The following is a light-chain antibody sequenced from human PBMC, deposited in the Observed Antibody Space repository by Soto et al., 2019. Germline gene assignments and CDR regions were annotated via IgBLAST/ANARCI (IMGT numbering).Light chain of an antibody. CDR1: QSISTY. CDR3: QQRTGWPPVT. Sequence: EIVLTQSPATLSLSPGERATLSCTASQSISTYLAWYQQKPGQAPRLIIYDASNRVTGIPARFSGSGSGTDVTLTISTLEPGDFAAYYCQQRTGWPPVTFGEGTRLEI. J-gene: IGKJ5*01. V-gene: IGKV3-11*01. CDR2: DAS.